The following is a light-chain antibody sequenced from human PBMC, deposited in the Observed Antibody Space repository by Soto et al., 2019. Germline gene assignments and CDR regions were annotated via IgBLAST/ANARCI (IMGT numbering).Light chain of an antibody. V-gene: IGKV3-15*01. CDR3: QQYNNWPPLT. CDR2: GAS. J-gene: IGKJ4*01. CDR1: QSVSSN. Sequence: EIVMTQSPATLSVSPGERATLSCRASQSVSSNLAWYQQKPGQAPRLLIYGASTRATGIPARFSGSGSGTEFTLTISSLQSEDFAVYYCQQYNNWPPLTLSGGTKVEIK.